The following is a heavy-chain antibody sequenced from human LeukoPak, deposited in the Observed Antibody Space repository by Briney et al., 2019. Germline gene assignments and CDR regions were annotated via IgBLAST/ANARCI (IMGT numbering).Heavy chain of an antibody. CDR1: GFTVSSNY. Sequence: PGGSLRLSCAASGFTVSSNYMSWVRQAPGKGLVWVSVIYSGGSTYYADSVKGRFTISRDNSKNTLYLQMNSLRAEDTAVYYCARERYDHADAFDIWGQGTMVTVSS. D-gene: IGHD1-14*01. J-gene: IGHJ3*02. V-gene: IGHV3-53*01. CDR3: ARERYDHADAFDI. CDR2: IYSGGST.